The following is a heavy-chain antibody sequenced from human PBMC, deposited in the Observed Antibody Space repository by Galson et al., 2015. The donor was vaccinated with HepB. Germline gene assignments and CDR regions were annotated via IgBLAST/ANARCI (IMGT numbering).Heavy chain of an antibody. J-gene: IGHJ5*02. CDR2: IYWDDDK. CDR3: AHRRRSSPLLDNWFDP. D-gene: IGHD6-13*01. V-gene: IGHV2-5*02. Sequence: PALVKPTQTLTLTCTFSVFSLSTSGVGVGWIRQPPGKALEWLALIYWDDDKRYSPSLESRLTITKDTSKNQVVPTMTNMDPVDTATYYCAHRRRSSPLLDNWFDPWGPGTLVTVSS. CDR1: VFSLSTSGVG.